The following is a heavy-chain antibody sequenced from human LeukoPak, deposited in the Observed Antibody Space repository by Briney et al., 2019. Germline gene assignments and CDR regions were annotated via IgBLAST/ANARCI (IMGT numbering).Heavy chain of an antibody. J-gene: IGHJ4*02. Sequence: GGSLRLSCAASGFSFSSYVMSWVRQAPGKGLEWVSAVSGSGGSTYSADSVEGRFTISRDNSKNMVYLQTSSLRAEDTAVYYCARAGSWSSRPYFDYWGQGILVSVSS. CDR2: VSGSGGST. CDR3: ARAGSWSSRPYFDY. CDR1: GFSFSSYV. V-gene: IGHV3-23*01. D-gene: IGHD1-26*01.